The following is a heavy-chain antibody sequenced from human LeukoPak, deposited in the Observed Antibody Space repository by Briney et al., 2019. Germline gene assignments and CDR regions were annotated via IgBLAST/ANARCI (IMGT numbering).Heavy chain of an antibody. CDR2: INPSGGST. CDR1: GYTFTSYY. J-gene: IGHJ4*02. Sequence: GASVKVSCKASGYTFTSYYMHWVRQAPGQELEWMGIINPSGGSTSYAQKFQGRVTMTRDTSTSTVYMELSSLRSEDTAVYYCARCPYYYDSSGYRQDFDYWGQGTLVTVSS. CDR3: ARCPYYYDSSGYRQDFDY. D-gene: IGHD3-22*01. V-gene: IGHV1-46*01.